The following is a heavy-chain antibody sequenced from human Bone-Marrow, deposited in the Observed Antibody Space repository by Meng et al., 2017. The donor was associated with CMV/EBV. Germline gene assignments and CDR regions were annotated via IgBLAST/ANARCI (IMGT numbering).Heavy chain of an antibody. Sequence: ASVKVSCKASGFTFTAHYMHWVRQAPGQGLEWMGWIKPDSGYTNYAQNFQGRVTMTRDTSISTAYMELSRLRSDDTAVYYCPRVNSPRRGVRYFPAFGYWGQGTLVTVSS. CDR3: PRVNSPRRGVRYFPAFGY. V-gene: IGHV1-2*02. CDR2: IKPDSGYT. CDR1: GFTFTAHY. D-gene: IGHD3-9*01. J-gene: IGHJ4*02.